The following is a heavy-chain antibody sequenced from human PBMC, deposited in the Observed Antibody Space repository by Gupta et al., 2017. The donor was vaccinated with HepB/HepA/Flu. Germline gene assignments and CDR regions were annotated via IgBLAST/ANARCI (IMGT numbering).Heavy chain of an antibody. V-gene: IGHV3-48*02. CDR2: ISASGATR. D-gene: IGHD3-22*01. CDR3: AREGDSYDSNDNWFDP. J-gene: IGHJ5*02. CDR1: GFSFTSYS. Sequence: EVLLVESGGGLVQPGGSLRVSCAASGFSFTSYSMNWVRQAPGKGLEWLSYISASGATRYYADSVKGRFTISRDNAKNSLYLQMNNLRDEDTAMYYCAREGDSYDSNDNWFDPWGQGTLVTVSS.